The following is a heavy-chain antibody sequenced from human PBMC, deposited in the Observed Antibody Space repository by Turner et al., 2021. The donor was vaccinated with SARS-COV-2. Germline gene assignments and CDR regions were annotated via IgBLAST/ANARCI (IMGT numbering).Heavy chain of an antibody. Sequence: EVQLLESGGGWVQRGGSLRLSCAASGFTFSSYSMSWVRQAAGHGLEWVSAISGRGGSTYYSGSVKGRFIISRDNSKNTLDLQMNSRRAEDTAVYYCAKADRIMIVVVITLFDYWGQGTLVTVSS. CDR1: GFTFSSYS. V-gene: IGHV3-23*01. D-gene: IGHD3-22*01. CDR2: ISGRGGST. CDR3: AKADRIMIVVVITLFDY. J-gene: IGHJ4*02.